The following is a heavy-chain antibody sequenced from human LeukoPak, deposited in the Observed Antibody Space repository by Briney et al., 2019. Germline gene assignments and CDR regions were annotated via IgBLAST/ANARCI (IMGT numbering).Heavy chain of an antibody. V-gene: IGHV5-51*01. D-gene: IGHD2-21*02. CDR3: ARLAYCGGDCYPGGYYFDY. CDR2: IYPGDSDT. CDR1: GYSFTSYW. Sequence: GESLKISCKGSGYSFTSYWIGWVRQMPGKGLEWMGIIYPGDSDTRYSPSFQGQVTISADKSISTAYLQWSSLKASDTAMYYCARLAYCGGDCYPGGYYFDYWGQGTLVTVSS. J-gene: IGHJ4*02.